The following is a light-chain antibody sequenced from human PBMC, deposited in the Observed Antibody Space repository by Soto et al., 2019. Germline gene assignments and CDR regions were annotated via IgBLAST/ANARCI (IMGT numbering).Light chain of an antibody. CDR3: QQYDILPIT. J-gene: IGKJ5*01. CDR2: DAS. CDR1: QDINIY. V-gene: IGKV1-33*01. Sequence: DIQMTQSPSSLFASVGDRVTSTCQATQDINIYLNWYQQKPGKAPNLLIYDASNLEIGVPSRFSGSGSGTHFTFTISSLQTEDIGTYYCQQYDILPITFGRGTRLEI.